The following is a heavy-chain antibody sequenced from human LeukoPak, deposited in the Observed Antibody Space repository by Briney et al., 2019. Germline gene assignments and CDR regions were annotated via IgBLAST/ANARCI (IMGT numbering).Heavy chain of an antibody. CDR1: GFTVSSNY. J-gene: IGHJ4*02. CDR3: TTTGLTVTTSAPDY. D-gene: IGHD4-11*01. Sequence: PGGSLRLSCAASGFTVSSNYMTWVRQAPGKGLEWVGRIKSKTDGGTTDYAAPVKGRFTISRDDSKNTLYLQMNSLKTKDTAVYYCTTTGLTVTTSAPDYWGQGTLVTVSS. CDR2: IKSKTDGGTT. V-gene: IGHV3-15*01.